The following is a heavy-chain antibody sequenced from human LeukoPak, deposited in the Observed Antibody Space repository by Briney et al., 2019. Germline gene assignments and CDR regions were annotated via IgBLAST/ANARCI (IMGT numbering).Heavy chain of an antibody. Sequence: GGSLRLSCAASGCPLRSYWMSWLRQAPGKGLEWVANIKQDGSEKYHVDSVKGRFTISRDNAKNTLYLQMNSLRAEDTAVYYCARDYEAGCTSTTCYDRFDYWGQGTLVTVSS. CDR1: GCPLRSYW. CDR2: IKQDGSEK. V-gene: IGHV3-7*01. D-gene: IGHD2-2*01. CDR3: ARDYEAGCTSTTCYDRFDY. J-gene: IGHJ4*02.